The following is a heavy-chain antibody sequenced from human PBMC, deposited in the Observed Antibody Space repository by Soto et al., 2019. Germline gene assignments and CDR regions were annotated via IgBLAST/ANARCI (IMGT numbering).Heavy chain of an antibody. CDR1: GGSISSGGYS. D-gene: IGHD2-2*01. V-gene: IGHV4-30-2*01. CDR2: IYHSGST. Sequence: QLQLQESGSRLVKPSQTLSLTCGVSGGSISSGGYSWSWIRQPPGKGLEWIGYIYHSGSTYCNPSLKSRVTLSVHRSKNQFSLKLSSVAAADTAVYYCARVPDRWGQGTLVTVSS. CDR3: ARVPDR. J-gene: IGHJ5*02.